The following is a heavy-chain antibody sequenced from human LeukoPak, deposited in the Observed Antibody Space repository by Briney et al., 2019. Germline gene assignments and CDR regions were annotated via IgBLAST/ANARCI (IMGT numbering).Heavy chain of an antibody. J-gene: IGHJ4*02. Sequence: GRSLRLSCAASGFTFSSYAMHWVRQAPGKGLEWVAVISYDGSNKYYADSVKGRFTISRDNSKNTLYLQMNSLRAEDTAVYYCAKGRSTTDYWGQGTLVTVSS. V-gene: IGHV3-30-3*01. D-gene: IGHD2-2*01. CDR1: GFTFSSYA. CDR3: AKGRSTTDY. CDR2: ISYDGSNK.